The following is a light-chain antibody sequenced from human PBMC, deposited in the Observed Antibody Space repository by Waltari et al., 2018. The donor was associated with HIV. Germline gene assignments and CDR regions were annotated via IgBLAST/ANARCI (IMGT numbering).Light chain of an antibody. J-gene: IGLJ3*02. V-gene: IGLV1-36*01. CDR1: SSNIGKNA. CDR3: AAWDDTLNGWV. CDR2: YDD. Sequence: QSVLTQPPSVSAAPRQRVSISCSGSSSNIGKNAVNWYQQIPGTAPRLLIYYDDLVPSGVSDRFSGCKSGTSASLAISGLQSEDEADYYCAAWDDTLNGWVFGGGTKLTVL.